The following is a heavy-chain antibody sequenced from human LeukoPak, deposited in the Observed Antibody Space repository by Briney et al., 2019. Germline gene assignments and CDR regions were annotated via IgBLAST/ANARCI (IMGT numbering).Heavy chain of an antibody. CDR2: INHSGST. CDR3: ARPSHYDFWSGYYTGIFDY. D-gene: IGHD3-3*01. CDR1: GGSFSGYY. J-gene: IGHJ4*02. V-gene: IGHV4-34*01. Sequence: SETLSLTCAVYGGSFSGYYWNWIRQPPGKGLEWIGEINHSGSTNYNPSLKSRVTISVDTSKNQFSLKLSSVTAADTAVYYCARPSHYDFWSGYYTGIFDYWGQGTLVTVSS.